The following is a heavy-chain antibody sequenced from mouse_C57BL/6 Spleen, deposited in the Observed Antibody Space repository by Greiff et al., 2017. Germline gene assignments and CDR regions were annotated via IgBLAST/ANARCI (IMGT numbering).Heavy chain of an antibody. CDR3: SRHEDNRPVTTVAHFDY. CDR1: GYTFTEYT. CDR2: FYTGSGST. Sequence: QVQLQQSGAELVKPGASVKLSCKASGYTFTEYTIHWVKQRPGQGLEWIGWFYTGSGSTKYNEKFKDKATLTADKSSSTVYMELSILTSGDSAVYFSSRHEDNRPVTTVAHFDYWGQGTTLTVSS. V-gene: IGHV1-62-2*01. D-gene: IGHD1-1*01. J-gene: IGHJ2*01.